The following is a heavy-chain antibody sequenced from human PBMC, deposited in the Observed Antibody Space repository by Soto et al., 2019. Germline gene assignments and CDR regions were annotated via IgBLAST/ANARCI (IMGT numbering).Heavy chain of an antibody. CDR1: GFTFSSYA. CDR3: AKDRSATYSSRWTDY. CDR2: ISGSGGST. J-gene: IGHJ4*02. V-gene: IGHV3-23*01. Sequence: GGSLRLSCAASGFTFSSYAMSWVRQAPGKGLEWVSAISGSGGSTYYADSVKGRFTISRDNSKNTLYLQMNSLRAEDTAVYYCAKDRSATYSSRWTDYWGQGTLVTVSS. D-gene: IGHD6-13*01.